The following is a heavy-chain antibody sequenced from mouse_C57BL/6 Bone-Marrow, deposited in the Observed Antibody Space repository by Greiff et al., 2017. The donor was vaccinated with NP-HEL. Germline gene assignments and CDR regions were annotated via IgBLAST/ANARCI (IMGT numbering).Heavy chain of an antibody. V-gene: IGHV5-17*01. CDR3: ARQDGTSFAY. J-gene: IGHJ3*01. CDR2: ISSGSSTL. Sequence: EVKLMESGGGLVKPGGSLKLSCAASGFTFSDYGMHWVRQAPEKGLEWVAYISSGSSTLYYADTVKGRFTISRDNAKNTLFLQMTSLRSEDTAMYYCARQDGTSFAYWGQGTLVTVSA. D-gene: IGHD2-1*01. CDR1: GFTFSDYG.